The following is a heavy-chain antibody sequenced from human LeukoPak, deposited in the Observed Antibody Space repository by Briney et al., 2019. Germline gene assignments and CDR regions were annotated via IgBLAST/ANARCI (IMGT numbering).Heavy chain of an antibody. V-gene: IGHV5-51*01. Sequence: GESLKISCKGSGYSFTSHWIGWVRQMPGKGLEWMGIVNPDDSDTIYSPSFQGQVTISADESITTAYRQWSSRKASDTAMYYCARLRWPRGGRSSFDYWGQGALVTVSS. CDR2: VNPDDSDT. J-gene: IGHJ4*02. CDR1: GYSFTSHW. CDR3: ARLRWPRGGRSSFDY. D-gene: IGHD3-10*01.